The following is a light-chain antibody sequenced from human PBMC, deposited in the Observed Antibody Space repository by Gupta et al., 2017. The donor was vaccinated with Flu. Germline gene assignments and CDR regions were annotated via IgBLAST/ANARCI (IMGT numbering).Light chain of an antibody. CDR2: DAS. Sequence: SPAGLSVSPGERATRSCRDSRSVSSNLEWYQQKPGQAPRLIIYDASNRATGSPNRFSGSGSGTDFTLTSSRRQSEDFALYYWQQDDDLSSFGGGTTVVIK. CDR3: QQDDDLSS. CDR1: RSVSSN. J-gene: IGKJ4*01. V-gene: IGKV3-15*01.